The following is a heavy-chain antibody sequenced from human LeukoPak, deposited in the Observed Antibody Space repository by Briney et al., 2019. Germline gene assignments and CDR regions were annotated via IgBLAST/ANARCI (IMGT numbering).Heavy chain of an antibody. D-gene: IGHD3-22*01. CDR1: GYTFTSYA. J-gene: IGHJ4*02. Sequence: GGSLRLSCKASGYTFTSYAMHWVRQAPGQRLEWMGWINAGNGNTKYSQKFQGRVTITRDTSASTAYMELSSPRSEDTAVYYCARDYYDSSGYDYWGQGTLVTVSS. CDR3: ARDYYDSSGYDY. CDR2: INAGNGNT. V-gene: IGHV1-3*01.